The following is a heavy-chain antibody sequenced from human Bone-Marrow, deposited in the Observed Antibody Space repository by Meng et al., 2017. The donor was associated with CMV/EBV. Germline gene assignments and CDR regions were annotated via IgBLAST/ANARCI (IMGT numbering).Heavy chain of an antibody. J-gene: IGHJ4*02. CDR2: INPNSGGT. Sequence: ASVKVSCKASGYTFTGSYFHWVRQAPGQGLEWMGWINPNSGGTNYAQKFQGRVTMTRDTSISTAYMELSRLRSDDTAVYYCARVLKGYCSSTSCYTLGYWGQGTLVTVSS. CDR1: GYTFTGSY. D-gene: IGHD2-2*02. V-gene: IGHV1-2*02. CDR3: ARVLKGYCSSTSCYTLGY.